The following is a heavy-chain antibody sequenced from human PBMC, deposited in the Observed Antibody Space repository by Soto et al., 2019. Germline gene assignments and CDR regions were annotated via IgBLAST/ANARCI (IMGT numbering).Heavy chain of an antibody. V-gene: IGHV4-59*01. Sequence: SETLSLTCTVSGGSISSYYWSWIRQPPGKGLEWIGYIYYSGSTNYNPSLKSRVTISVDTSKNQFSLKLSSVTAADTAVYYCARGGSGWYYFDYLGQGTLVTVSS. CDR3: ARGGSGWYYFDY. J-gene: IGHJ4*02. CDR1: GGSISSYY. CDR2: IYYSGST. D-gene: IGHD6-19*01.